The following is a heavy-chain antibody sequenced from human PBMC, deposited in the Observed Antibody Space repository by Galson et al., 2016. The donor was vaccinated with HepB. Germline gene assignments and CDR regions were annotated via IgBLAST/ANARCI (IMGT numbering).Heavy chain of an antibody. CDR1: GGSFNSGGYY. Sequence: TLSLTCTVSGGSFNSGGYYWGWLRHHPEKGLEWIGLINYSGSTYYNPSLKSRLSMSVDTSKNQFSLNVTSVPAADTAVYYCARAHYTSMALYYFDFWGQGTLVTVSS. V-gene: IGHV4-31*03. CDR3: ARAHYTSMALYYFDF. J-gene: IGHJ4*02. CDR2: INYSGST. D-gene: IGHD5-18*01.